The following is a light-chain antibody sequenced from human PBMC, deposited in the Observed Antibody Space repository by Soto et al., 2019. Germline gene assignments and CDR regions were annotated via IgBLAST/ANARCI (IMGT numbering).Light chain of an antibody. Sequence: EIVLTQSPRPLSLSPGERATLSRRASQSVSSSYLAWYQQKPGQAPRLLIYGASSSATGIPDRFSGSGSGTDFTLTISRLEPEDFAVYYCQQYGSSVWTFGQGTKV. CDR1: QSVSSSY. CDR2: GAS. V-gene: IGKV3-20*01. J-gene: IGKJ1*01. CDR3: QQYGSSVWT.